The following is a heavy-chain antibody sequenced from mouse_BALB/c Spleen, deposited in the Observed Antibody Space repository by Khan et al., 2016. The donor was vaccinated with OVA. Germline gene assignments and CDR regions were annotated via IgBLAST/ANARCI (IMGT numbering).Heavy chain of an antibody. D-gene: IGHD2-4*01. CDR3: ARNYDYDEGLAY. V-gene: IGHV2-2*02. J-gene: IGHJ3*01. CDR1: GFSLTPYG. Sequence: QVQLKESGPGLVQPSQSLSITCTVSGFSLTPYGVHWVRQSPGKVLEWLGVLGRGGSTDYNAAFIPRLSISKDNSKGQVFFKMNSLQANDTAIYYCARNYDYDEGLAYWGQGTLVTVSA. CDR2: LGRGGST.